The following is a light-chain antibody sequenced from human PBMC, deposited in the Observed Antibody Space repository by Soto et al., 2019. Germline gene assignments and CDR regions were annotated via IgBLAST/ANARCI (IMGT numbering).Light chain of an antibody. V-gene: IGKV3-20*01. Sequence: EIVLTQSPGTLSLSPGERATLSCRASQSVSSSYLAWYQQKPGQAPRLLIYDASSRATGIPDRFSGSGSGTDFALTISRLEPEDFAVYYCQQFDTSPRTLGQGTKVEIK. CDR3: QQFDTSPRT. J-gene: IGKJ1*01. CDR1: QSVSSSY. CDR2: DAS.